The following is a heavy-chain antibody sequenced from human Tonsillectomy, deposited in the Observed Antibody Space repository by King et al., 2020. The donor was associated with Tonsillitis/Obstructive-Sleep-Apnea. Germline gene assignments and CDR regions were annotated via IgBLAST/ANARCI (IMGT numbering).Heavy chain of an antibody. CDR2: TYYRTKWLN. CDR3: ARDLTGGNGRASWFDP. V-gene: IGHV6-1*01. CDR1: GDSVSSDIAA. J-gene: IGHJ5*02. Sequence: VQLPQSGPGLVKPSQTLSLTCGIFGDSVSSDIAAWNWIRQSPSRGLEWLGRTYYRTKWLNDYAVSVQSRIIINADTSKNQVSLQLKSVTPEDTAVYYCARDLTGGNGRASWFDPWGQGILATVSS. D-gene: IGHD3-10*01.